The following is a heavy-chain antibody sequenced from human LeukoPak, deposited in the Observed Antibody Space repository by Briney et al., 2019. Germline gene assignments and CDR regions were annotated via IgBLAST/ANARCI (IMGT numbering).Heavy chain of an antibody. Sequence: PGGSLRLSCAASGFTVSSNYMSWVRQAPGKGLEWVSVIYSGGSTYYADSVKGRFTISRDNSENTLFLQMNSLNFEDTAVYYCAKSRYYDKDASDIWGQGTVVTVSS. V-gene: IGHV3-53*01. D-gene: IGHD3-22*01. CDR3: AKSRYYDKDASDI. CDR2: IYSGGST. J-gene: IGHJ3*02. CDR1: GFTVSSNY.